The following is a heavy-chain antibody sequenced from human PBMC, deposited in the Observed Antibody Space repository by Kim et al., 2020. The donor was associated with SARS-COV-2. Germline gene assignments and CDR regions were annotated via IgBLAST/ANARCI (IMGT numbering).Heavy chain of an antibody. CDR2: FYSEDGET. Sequence: ASVKVSCKLSGHTLSELSIHWVRQAPGEGLEWVGGFYSEDGETTYAESFQGRVTMTEDTSTETAYMELSSLRPDDPAVYYCATDSGLEYWGQGSRVSVSS. CDR3: ATDSGLEY. CDR1: GHTLSELS. D-gene: IGHD1-1*01. V-gene: IGHV1-24*01. J-gene: IGHJ4*02.